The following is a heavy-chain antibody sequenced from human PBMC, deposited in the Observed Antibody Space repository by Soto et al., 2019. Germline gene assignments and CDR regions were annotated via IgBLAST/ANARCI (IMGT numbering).Heavy chain of an antibody. Sequence: QVHLQESGPGLVKPSQTLSLTCTVSGGSISRGDYYWSCIRQPPGKGLEWIGYIYYSGGNYYNPYVKSPVTISVDTSNNQYPQKLSSLTSADTAVYYCCSTFQPREGCGMDDWGQGTTVTVSS. J-gene: IGHJ6*02. CDR1: GGSISRGDYY. CDR2: IYYSGGN. V-gene: IGHV4-30-4*01. D-gene: IGHD2-2*01. CDR3: CSTFQPREGCGMDD.